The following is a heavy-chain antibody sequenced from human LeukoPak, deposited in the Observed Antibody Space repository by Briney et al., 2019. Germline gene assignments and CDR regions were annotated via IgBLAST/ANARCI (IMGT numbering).Heavy chain of an antibody. V-gene: IGHV4-59*01. J-gene: IGHJ4*02. Sequence: SETLSLTRSVSGGPNTEYYWSWIRQPPAKGLEGIGYIYHTGTTNYSPSLKSRVSMSVDASRNQFSLKLVSVTAADTAVYYCARDRGTTGYYYLDSWGRGILVTVSS. D-gene: IGHD1-26*01. CDR2: IYHTGTT. CDR1: GGPNTEYY. CDR3: ARDRGTTGYYYLDS.